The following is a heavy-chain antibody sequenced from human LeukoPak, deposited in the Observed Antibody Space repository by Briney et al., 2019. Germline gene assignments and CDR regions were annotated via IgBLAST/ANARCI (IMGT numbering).Heavy chain of an antibody. CDR2: IYPGADSDM. CDR1: GYTFTSYW. D-gene: IGHD3-10*01. J-gene: IGHJ3*02. Sequence: GESLRISCKASGYTFTSYWIGWVRQMPDKGLEWMAIIYPGADSDMRYSPSFQGQVTISFDKSINTAYLQWSSLKASDTAMYYCARNHYYGAGTYYNVLDALDIWGQGTMVTVSS. CDR3: ARNHYYGAGTYYNVLDALDI. V-gene: IGHV5-51*01.